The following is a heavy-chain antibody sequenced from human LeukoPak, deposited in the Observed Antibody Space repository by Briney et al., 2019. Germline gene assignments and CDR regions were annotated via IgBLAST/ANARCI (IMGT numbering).Heavy chain of an antibody. CDR3: VRDGGVSGYDLLDY. Sequence: GGSLRLSCAASGFTFSSYSMNWVRQAPGKGLEWVSSISSSSSYIYYADSVKGRFTISRDNAKNSVFLQMNSLRAEDTAVYYCVRDGGVSGYDLLDYWGQGTLVTVSS. CDR1: GFTFSSYS. V-gene: IGHV3-21*01. D-gene: IGHD5-12*01. CDR2: ISSSSSYI. J-gene: IGHJ4*02.